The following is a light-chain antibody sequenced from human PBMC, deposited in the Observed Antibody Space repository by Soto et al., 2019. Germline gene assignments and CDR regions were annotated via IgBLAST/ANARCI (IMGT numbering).Light chain of an antibody. CDR1: QGMRDD. Sequence: AIQMTQSPSSLSASVGDRVTITCRASQGMRDDLGWYQQKPGQAPRLLIYGASTLQTGVPSRFSGSGSGTDFTLTIGSLQPEDFATYYCLQDYSYPWTFGQGTKVEIK. CDR3: LQDYSYPWT. J-gene: IGKJ1*01. V-gene: IGKV1-6*01. CDR2: GAS.